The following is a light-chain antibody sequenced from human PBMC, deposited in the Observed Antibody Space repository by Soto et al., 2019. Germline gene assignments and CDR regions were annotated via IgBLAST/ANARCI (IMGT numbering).Light chain of an antibody. Sequence: VLTQPPATLSLSPGERATLSCRASQSVSSYLAWYQQKPGRAPRLLIYDTSNRATGIPARFSGSGSGTDFTLTISSLEPEDFAIYYCQQRTNWPFTFGGGTKV. J-gene: IGKJ4*01. V-gene: IGKV3-11*01. CDR2: DTS. CDR1: QSVSSY. CDR3: QQRTNWPFT.